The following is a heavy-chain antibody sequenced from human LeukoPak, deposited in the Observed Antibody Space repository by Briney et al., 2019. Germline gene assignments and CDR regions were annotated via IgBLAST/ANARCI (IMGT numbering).Heavy chain of an antibody. J-gene: IGHJ4*02. Sequence: PSETLSLTCVVYGGSFRGYYWSWIRQPPGKGLEWIGEINHSGSTNYNPSLKSRVTISLDPSKNQFSLKLNSVTAADTAVYYCARDTIAARCYDYWGRGTLVTVSS. CDR3: ARDTIAARCYDY. CDR2: INHSGST. V-gene: IGHV4-34*01. CDR1: GGSFRGYY. D-gene: IGHD6-6*01.